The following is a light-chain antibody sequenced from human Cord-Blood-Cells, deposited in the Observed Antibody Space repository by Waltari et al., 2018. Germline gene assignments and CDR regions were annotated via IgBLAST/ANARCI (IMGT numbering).Light chain of an antibody. CDR2: DAS. CDR1: QSVSSY. V-gene: IGKV3-11*01. J-gene: IGKJ4*01. CDR3: QHRSNWPT. Sequence: EIVLTQSPATLSLSPGERATLYCRSSQSVSSYLAWYQQKPGQAPRLLIYDASNRATGIPARFSGSGSGTDFTLTSSSLEPEDCAVYYCQHRSNWPTFGGGTKVEIK.